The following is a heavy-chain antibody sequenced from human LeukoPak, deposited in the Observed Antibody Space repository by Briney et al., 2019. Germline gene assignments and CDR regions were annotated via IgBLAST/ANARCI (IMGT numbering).Heavy chain of an antibody. CDR3: ARGRFDVWGSYRYRFDY. V-gene: IGHV4-59*12. CDR1: GGSISSYY. D-gene: IGHD3-16*02. CDR2: IYYSGST. J-gene: IGHJ4*02. Sequence: SETLSLTCTVSGGSISSYYWSWIRQPPGKGLEWIGYIYYSGSTNYNPSLKSRVTISVDTSKNQFSLKLSSVTAADTAVYYCARGRFDVWGSYRYRFDYWGQGTLVTVSS.